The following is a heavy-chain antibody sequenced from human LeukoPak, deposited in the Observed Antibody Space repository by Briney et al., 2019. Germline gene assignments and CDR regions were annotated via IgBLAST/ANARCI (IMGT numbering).Heavy chain of an antibody. CDR2: IYYSGCT. J-gene: IGHJ5*02. V-gene: IGHV4-59*01. Sequence: SETLSLTCTVSGGSISSYYWSWIRQPPGKGLEWIGYIYYSGCTNYNPSLKSRVTISVDTSKNQFSLKLSSVTAADTAVYYCARGIAVAALNWFDPWGQGTLVTVSS. CDR3: ARGIAVAALNWFDP. D-gene: IGHD6-19*01. CDR1: GGSISSYY.